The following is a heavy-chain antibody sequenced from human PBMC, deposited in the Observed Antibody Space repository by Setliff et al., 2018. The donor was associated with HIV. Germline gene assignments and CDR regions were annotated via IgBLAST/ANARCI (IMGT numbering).Heavy chain of an antibody. Sequence: SETLSLTCAVSGYSISSDHYWNWIRQHPGKGLEWIGYIYYSGSTYYNPSLKSRVTISVYTSQNQFSLKFSSVTAADPAVYYCARHSGVASPNWFDPWGQGTLVTVSS. V-gene: IGHV4-38-2*01. CDR2: IYYSGST. J-gene: IGHJ5*02. D-gene: IGHD3-10*01. CDR1: GYSISSDHY. CDR3: ARHSGVASPNWFDP.